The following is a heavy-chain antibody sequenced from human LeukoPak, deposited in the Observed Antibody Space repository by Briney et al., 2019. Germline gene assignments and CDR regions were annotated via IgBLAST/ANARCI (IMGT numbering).Heavy chain of an antibody. J-gene: IGHJ6*03. D-gene: IGHD6-13*01. CDR2: ISYDGSNK. CDR3: AKDTGAAAIYYMDV. Sequence: GGSLRLSCAASGFTFSSYGIHWVRQAPGKGLEWVALISYDGSNKYYADSVKGRFTISRDNSKNTLYLQMNSLRAEDTAVYYCAKDTGAAAIYYMDVWGKGTTVTISS. V-gene: IGHV3-30*18. CDR1: GFTFSSYG.